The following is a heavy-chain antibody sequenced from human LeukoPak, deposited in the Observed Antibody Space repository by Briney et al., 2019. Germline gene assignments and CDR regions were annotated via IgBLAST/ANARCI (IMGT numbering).Heavy chain of an antibody. CDR2: MYTSGST. D-gene: IGHD3-10*01. V-gene: IGHV4-4*07. CDR3: ARDTGYYFGSGNYLYYFDY. Sequence: PSETLSLTCTVFGGSISSYYWSWIRQPAGKGLEWNGRMYTSGSTNYNPSLKSRVTMSVDTSKNQFSLKLSSVTAADTAVYYCARDTGYYFGSGNYLYYFDYWGQGTLLTVSS. J-gene: IGHJ4*02. CDR1: GGSISSYY.